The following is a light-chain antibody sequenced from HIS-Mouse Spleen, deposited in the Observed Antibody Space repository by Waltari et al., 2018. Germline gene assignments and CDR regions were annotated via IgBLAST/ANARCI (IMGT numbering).Light chain of an antibody. V-gene: IGLV3-10*01. J-gene: IGLJ2*01. Sequence: SYELTQPPSVSVSPGQTARITCSGDALPKKYAYRYQQKSGQAPVLAIYEDSKRPSGIPERFSGSSSGTMATLTISGAQVEDEADYYCYSTDSSGNHRVFGGGTKLTVL. CDR3: YSTDSSGNHRV. CDR2: EDS. CDR1: ALPKKY.